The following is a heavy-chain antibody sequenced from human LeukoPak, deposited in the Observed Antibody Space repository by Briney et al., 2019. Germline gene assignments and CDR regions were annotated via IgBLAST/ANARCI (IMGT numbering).Heavy chain of an antibody. CDR2: IKQDGSER. CDR1: GFTLSSYW. CDR3: ARDRGAGTTDY. V-gene: IGHV3-7*01. Sequence: GGSLRLSCAASGFTLSSYWMSWVRQAPGEGLGWVASIKQDGSERHCADSVKGRFSISRDNAKNSLSLQMNSLIADDTALYYCARDRGAGTTDYWGQGTLVTVSS. D-gene: IGHD6-19*01. J-gene: IGHJ4*02.